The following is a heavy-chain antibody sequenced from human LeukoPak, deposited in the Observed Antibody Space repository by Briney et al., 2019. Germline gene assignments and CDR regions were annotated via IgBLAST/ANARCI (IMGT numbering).Heavy chain of an antibody. CDR2: ISGSGGST. D-gene: IGHD1-26*01. J-gene: IGHJ5*02. CDR1: GFTFSSYA. Sequence: GGSLRLSCEASGFTFSSYAMSWVRQAPGKGLEWVSAISGSGGSTYYADSVKGRFTISRDNSKNTLYLQMNSLRAEDTAVYYCAKDLSAFYSGSWFDPWGQGTLVTVSS. CDR3: AKDLSAFYSGSWFDP. V-gene: IGHV3-23*01.